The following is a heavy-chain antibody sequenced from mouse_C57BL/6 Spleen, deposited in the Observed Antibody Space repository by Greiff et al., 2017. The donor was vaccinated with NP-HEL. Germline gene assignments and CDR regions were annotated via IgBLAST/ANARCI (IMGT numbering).Heavy chain of an antibody. V-gene: IGHV5-9-1*02. J-gene: IGHJ4*01. Sequence: EVKLMESGEGLVKPGGSLKLSCAASGFTFSSYAMSWVRQTPEKRLEWVAYISSGGDYIYYADTVKGRFTISRDNARNTLYLQMSSLKSEDTAMYYCTRVGTTVVAPGWYAMDYWGQGTSVTVSS. CDR3: TRVGTTVVAPGWYAMDY. D-gene: IGHD1-1*01. CDR2: ISSGGDYI. CDR1: GFTFSSYA.